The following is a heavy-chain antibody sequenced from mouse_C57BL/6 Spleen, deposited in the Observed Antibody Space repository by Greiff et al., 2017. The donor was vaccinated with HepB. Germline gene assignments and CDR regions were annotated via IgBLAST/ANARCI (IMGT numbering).Heavy chain of an antibody. J-gene: IGHJ2*01. V-gene: IGHV5-4*01. CDR2: ISDGGSYT. CDR1: GFTFSSYA. D-gene: IGHD2-4*01. CDR3: ARVGLRRAFDY. Sequence: EVQLVESGGGLVKPGGSLKLSCAASGFTFSSYAMSWVRQTPEKRLEWVATISDGGSYTYYPDNVKGRFTISRDNAKNNLYLQMSHLKSEDTAMYYCARVGLRRAFDYWGQGTTLTVSS.